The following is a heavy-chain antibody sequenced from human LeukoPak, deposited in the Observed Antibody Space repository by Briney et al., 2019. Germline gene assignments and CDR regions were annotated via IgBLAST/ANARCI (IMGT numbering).Heavy chain of an antibody. CDR2: INHSGST. Sequence: PSETLSLTRAVDGGSFSGYYWSWIRQPPGKGLEWIGEINHSGSTNYNPSLKSRVTISVDTSKNQFSLKLSSVTAADTAVYYCHYDSSGIVDAFDIWGQGTMVTVSS. D-gene: IGHD3-22*01. J-gene: IGHJ3*02. CDR1: GGSFSGYY. V-gene: IGHV4-34*01. CDR3: HYDSSGIVDAFDI.